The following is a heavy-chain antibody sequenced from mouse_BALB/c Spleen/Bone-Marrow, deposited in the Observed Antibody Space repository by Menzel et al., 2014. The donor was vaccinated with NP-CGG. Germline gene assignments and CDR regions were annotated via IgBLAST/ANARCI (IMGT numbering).Heavy chain of an antibody. D-gene: IGHD1-2*01. J-gene: IGHJ2*01. CDR1: GFDFSRYW. Sequence: EVKLMESGGGLVQPGGSLKLSCAASGFDFSRYWMSWVRQAPGKGLEWIGEINPDSSTINYTPSLKDKFIISRDNAKSTLYLQMRKVRSEDAALYYCARQGYYGYSDYWGQGTTLTVSS. CDR3: ARQGYYGYSDY. V-gene: IGHV4-1*02. CDR2: INPDSSTI.